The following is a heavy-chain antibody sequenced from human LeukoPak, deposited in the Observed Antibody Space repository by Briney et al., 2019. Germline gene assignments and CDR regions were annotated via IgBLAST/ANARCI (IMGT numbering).Heavy chain of an antibody. CDR2: MNIDGSTT. CDR3: ASSSGGFNWFDP. V-gene: IGHV3-74*01. J-gene: IGHJ5*02. CDR1: GVTFTSYW. D-gene: IGHD3-22*01. Sequence: GGSLRLSCAASGVTFTSYWMHWVRQAPGKGLVWVSRMNIDGSTTNYADSVKGRFAISRDNAKNTLYLQMKSLRVEDTAVYYCASSSGGFNWFDPWGQGTLVTVSS.